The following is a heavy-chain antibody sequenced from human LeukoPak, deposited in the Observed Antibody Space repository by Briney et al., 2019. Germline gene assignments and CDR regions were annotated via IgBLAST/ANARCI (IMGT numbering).Heavy chain of an antibody. J-gene: IGHJ4*02. Sequence: PGGSLRLSCAASGFTFDDYAMHWVRQAPGKGLEWVSLISGDGGSTYYANSVKGRFTISRDNSKNSLYLQMNSLRTEDTALYYCAKDIRDGDLAHFDYWGQGTLVTVSS. D-gene: IGHD4-17*01. CDR3: AKDIRDGDLAHFDY. CDR1: GFTFDDYA. CDR2: ISGDGGST. V-gene: IGHV3-43*02.